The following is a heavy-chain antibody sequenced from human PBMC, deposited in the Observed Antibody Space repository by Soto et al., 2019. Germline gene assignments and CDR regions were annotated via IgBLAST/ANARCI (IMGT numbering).Heavy chain of an antibody. CDR1: GYTFTSYD. CDR3: ARDNGRMVRGVPYYFDY. CDR2: MNPNSGNT. Sequence: QVQLVQSGAEVKKPGASVKVSCKASGYTFTSYDINWVRQATGQGLEWMGWMNPNSGNTGYAQKFQGRVTMTRNTSISTAYMELSSLRAEDTAVYYCARDNGRMVRGVPYYFDYWGQGTLVTVSS. D-gene: IGHD3-10*01. J-gene: IGHJ4*02. V-gene: IGHV1-8*01.